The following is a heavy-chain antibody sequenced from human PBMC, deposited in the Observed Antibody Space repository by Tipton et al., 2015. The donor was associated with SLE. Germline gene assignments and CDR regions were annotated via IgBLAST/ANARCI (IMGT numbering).Heavy chain of an antibody. J-gene: IGHJ4*02. V-gene: IGHV4-34*01. Sequence: TLSLTCAVYGGSFSGYYWSWIRQPPGKGLEWIGEINHSGSTDYNPSLKSRVTISVDTSKNQFSLKLSSVTAADTAVYYCARGRYSSGPFGYWGQGTLVTVSS. CDR1: GGSFSGYY. D-gene: IGHD6-19*01. CDR2: INHSGST. CDR3: ARGRYSSGPFGY.